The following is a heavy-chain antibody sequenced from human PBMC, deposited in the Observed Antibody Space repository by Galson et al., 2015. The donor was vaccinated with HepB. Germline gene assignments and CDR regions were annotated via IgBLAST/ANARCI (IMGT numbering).Heavy chain of an antibody. D-gene: IGHD3-3*01. J-gene: IGHJ4*02. CDR2: ISSSGSTI. CDR1: GFTFSSYD. CDR3: ARGGAGLYYDFWSGYARRGPIDY. V-gene: IGHV3-48*03. Sequence: SLRLSCAASGFTFSSYDMNWVRQAPGKGLEWVSYISSSGSTIYYADSVKGRFTISRDNAKNSLYLQMNSLRAEDTAVYYCARGGAGLYYDFWSGYARRGPIDYWGQGTLVTVSS.